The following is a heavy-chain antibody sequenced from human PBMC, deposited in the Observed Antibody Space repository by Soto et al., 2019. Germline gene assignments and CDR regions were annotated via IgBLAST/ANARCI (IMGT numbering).Heavy chain of an antibody. CDR3: ASQPHIVVVTATLYYYYGMDV. D-gene: IGHD2-21*02. V-gene: IGHV1-69*01. CDR2: IIPIFGTA. CDR1: GGTFISYA. Sequence: QVQLVQSGAEVKKPGSSVKVSCKASGGTFISYAISWVRQAPGQGLEWMGGIIPIFGTANYAQKFQGRVTITADESTSTAYMELSSLRSEDTAVYYCASQPHIVVVTATLYYYYGMDVWGQGTTVTVSS. J-gene: IGHJ6*02.